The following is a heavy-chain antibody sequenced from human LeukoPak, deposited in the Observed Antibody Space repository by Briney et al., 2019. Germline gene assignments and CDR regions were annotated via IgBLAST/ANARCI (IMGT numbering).Heavy chain of an antibody. Sequence: GASVKVSCKASGYTFTDYYIHWVRQAPGQGPEWIGRINPNSGGTDYAQRFQGGVTMTRDTSITTAYMELSRLTSDGTAVYYCARVAYGNNATPFDYWGQGTLVIVSS. D-gene: IGHD4-11*01. CDR1: GYTFTDYY. J-gene: IGHJ4*02. V-gene: IGHV1-2*06. CDR2: INPNSGGT. CDR3: ARVAYGNNATPFDY.